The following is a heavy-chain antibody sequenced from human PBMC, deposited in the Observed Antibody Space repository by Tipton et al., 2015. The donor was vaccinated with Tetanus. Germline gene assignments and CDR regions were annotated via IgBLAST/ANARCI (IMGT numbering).Heavy chain of an antibody. Sequence: TLSLTCTVSGGSISSSSYYWGWIRQPPGKGLEWIGSIYYSGSTYYNPSLKSRVTISVDTSKNQFSLGLSSVTAADTAVYYCARHESGCSGGSCYGDYWGQGTLVTVSS. D-gene: IGHD2-15*01. V-gene: IGHV4-39*01. CDR1: GGSISSSSYY. J-gene: IGHJ4*02. CDR3: ARHESGCSGGSCYGDY. CDR2: IYYSGST.